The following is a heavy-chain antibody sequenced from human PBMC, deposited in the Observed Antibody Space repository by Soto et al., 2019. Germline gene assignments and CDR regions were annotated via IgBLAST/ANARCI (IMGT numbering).Heavy chain of an antibody. CDR1: GGSISSGGYY. CDR3: ARGTYSSSSGPTFDY. J-gene: IGHJ4*02. D-gene: IGHD6-6*01. Sequence: SETLSLTYTVSGGSISSGGYYWSWIRQHPGKGLEWIGYIYYSGSTYYNPSLKSRVTISVDTSKNQFSLKLSSVTAADTAVYYCARGTYSSSSGPTFDYWGQGTLVSVSS. V-gene: IGHV4-31*03. CDR2: IYYSGST.